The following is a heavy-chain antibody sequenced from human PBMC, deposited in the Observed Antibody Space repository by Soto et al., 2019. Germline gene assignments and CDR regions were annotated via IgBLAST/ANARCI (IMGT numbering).Heavy chain of an antibody. CDR1: GFTFRSYW. J-gene: IGHJ4*02. V-gene: IGHV3-74*01. Sequence: GGSLRLSCAASGFTFRSYWMHWVRQAPGKGLVWVSRINRDGSSTSYADSVKGRVTISRDTAKNTLYLQMNSLRAEDTAVYYCAREIVTTGEYYFDAWGQGTLVTVSS. D-gene: IGHD1-1*01. CDR2: INRDGSST. CDR3: AREIVTTGEYYFDA.